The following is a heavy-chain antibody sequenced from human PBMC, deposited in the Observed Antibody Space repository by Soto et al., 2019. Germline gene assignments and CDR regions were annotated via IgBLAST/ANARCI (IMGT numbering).Heavy chain of an antibody. CDR3: ARGNILTGYGYWFDP. CDR1: GYSISSGYY. Sequence: SSETLPLTCDVSGYSISSGYYWGWIRQPPGKGLEWIGSIYHSGSTYYNPSLKSRVTISVDTSKNQFSLKLSSVTAADTAVYYCARGNILTGYGYWFDPWGQGTLVTVSS. D-gene: IGHD3-9*01. J-gene: IGHJ5*02. CDR2: IYHSGST. V-gene: IGHV4-38-2*01.